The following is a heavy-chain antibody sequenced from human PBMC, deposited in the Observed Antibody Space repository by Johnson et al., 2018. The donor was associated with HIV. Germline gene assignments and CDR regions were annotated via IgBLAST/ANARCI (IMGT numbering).Heavy chain of an antibody. CDR2: IRGSGNSI. CDR1: GVIFSDYY. J-gene: IGHJ3*02. Sequence: QVQLVESGGGLVKPGGSLRLSCSVSGVIFSDYYMSWIRQAPGKGLAWVSYIRGSGNSIYYADSVKGRFIISRDNAKNSLYLQMNSLRAEDTAVYYCARDRGWLQSIPDFFDIWGQGTMVTVSS. V-gene: IGHV3-11*04. CDR3: ARDRGWLQSIPDFFDI. D-gene: IGHD5-24*01.